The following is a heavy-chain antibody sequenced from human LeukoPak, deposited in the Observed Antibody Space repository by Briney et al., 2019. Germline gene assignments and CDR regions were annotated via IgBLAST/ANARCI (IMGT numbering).Heavy chain of an antibody. CDR3: ARVAKYSSSPRYYYYYYMDV. D-gene: IGHD6-13*01. Sequence: PSETLSLTCTVSGGSISSSGYYWGWIRQPPGKGLEWIASIYYSGSTYYNPSLKSRVTISVDTSKNQFSLKLSSVTAADTAVYYCARVAKYSSSPRYYYYYYMDVWGKGTTVTVSS. CDR1: GGSISSSGYY. CDR2: IYYSGST. J-gene: IGHJ6*03. V-gene: IGHV4-39*07.